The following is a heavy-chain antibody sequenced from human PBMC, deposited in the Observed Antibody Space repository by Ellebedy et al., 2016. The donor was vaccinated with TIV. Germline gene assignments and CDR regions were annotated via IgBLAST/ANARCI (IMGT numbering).Heavy chain of an antibody. D-gene: IGHD4-17*01. Sequence: AASVKVSCKASGFTFSSSAVQWVRQARGQRLEWIGWIVVGSGNTNHAQKFQERVTITRDMSTITADMELSSLRSEDTAVYYYAAMRGDYGASDIWGQGTMVTVSS. CDR3: AAMRGDYGASDI. CDR1: GFTFSSSA. J-gene: IGHJ3*02. V-gene: IGHV1-58*01. CDR2: IVVGSGNT.